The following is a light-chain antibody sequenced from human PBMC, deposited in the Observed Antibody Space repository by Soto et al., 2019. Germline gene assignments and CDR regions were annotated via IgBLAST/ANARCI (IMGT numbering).Light chain of an antibody. J-gene: IGKJ5*01. CDR3: QQYNTASMS. CDR2: KAS. V-gene: IGKV1-5*03. CDR1: QSVNSW. Sequence: DVQVTQSPSTLSASVGDRVTITCRASQSVNSWLAWYQQKPGKAPKLLIHKASTLQSGVPSRFSGSGSGTEFTLTISSLQPDDFATYFCQQYNTASMSFGQGTRLDIK.